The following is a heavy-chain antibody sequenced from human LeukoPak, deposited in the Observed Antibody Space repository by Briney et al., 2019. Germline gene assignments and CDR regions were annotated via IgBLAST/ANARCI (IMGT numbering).Heavy chain of an antibody. CDR1: GFTFSSYS. D-gene: IGHD3-16*01. V-gene: IGHV3-21*01. J-gene: IGHJ4*02. Sequence: GGSLRLSCAASGFTFSSYSMNWVRQAPAKGLEWVSSISSSSSYIYYADLVKGRFTISRDNAKNSLYLQMNSIRAEDTAVYYCARVGWGDYWGQGTLVTVSS. CDR3: ARVGWGDY. CDR2: ISSSSSYI.